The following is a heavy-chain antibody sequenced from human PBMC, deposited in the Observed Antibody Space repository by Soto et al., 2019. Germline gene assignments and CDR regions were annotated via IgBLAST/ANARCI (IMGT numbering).Heavy chain of an antibody. Sequence: QVQLQQWGAGLLKPSETLSLICAVYGGSFSGYYWSWIRQPPGKELEWIVEINHSGSSNYNQSPKSRVTIPVDTSKNQFTLKLRSETAADTDVYYCAGAAPSSCSGGSCYSGRDYCVKGTLVTVSS. J-gene: IGHJ4*02. V-gene: IGHV4-34*01. CDR1: GGSFSGYY. CDR3: AGAAPSSCSGGSCYSGRDY. CDR2: INHSGSS. D-gene: IGHD2-15*01.